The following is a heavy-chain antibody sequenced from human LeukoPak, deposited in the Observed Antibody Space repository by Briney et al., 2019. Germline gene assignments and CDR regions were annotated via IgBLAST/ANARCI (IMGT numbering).Heavy chain of an antibody. Sequence: PGGSLRLSCAASGFTFDDYGMSWVRQAPGKGLGWVSGINWNGGSTGYADSVKGRFTISRDNAKNSLYLQMNSLRAEDTALYYCARDSRSTVTNYYYYYYMDVWGKGTTVTVSS. V-gene: IGHV3-20*04. D-gene: IGHD4-17*01. J-gene: IGHJ6*03. CDR3: ARDSRSTVTNYYYYYYMDV. CDR1: GFTFDDYG. CDR2: INWNGGST.